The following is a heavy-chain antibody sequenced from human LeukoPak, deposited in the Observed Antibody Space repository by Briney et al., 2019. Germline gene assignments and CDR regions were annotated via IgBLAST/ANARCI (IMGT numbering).Heavy chain of an antibody. Sequence: GEPLKISCTGSGYNFAHYPIGWVRQVPGKGLEYMGIIHPGDSDTTYSPSFQGQATISADKSISTAYLQWSSLRASDTAMYYCARLWGGVVPADDAFDIWGQGTMVTVSS. J-gene: IGHJ3*02. CDR1: GYNFAHYP. CDR2: IHPGDSDT. D-gene: IGHD2-2*01. CDR3: ARLWGGVVPADDAFDI. V-gene: IGHV5-51*01.